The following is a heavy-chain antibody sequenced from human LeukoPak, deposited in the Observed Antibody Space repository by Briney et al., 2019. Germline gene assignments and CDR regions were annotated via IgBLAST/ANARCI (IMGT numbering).Heavy chain of an antibody. CDR1: GFTFSSYG. V-gene: IGHV3-30*18. Sequence: GGSLRLSCAASGFTFSSYGMHWVRQAPGKGLEWVAVISYDGSNKYYADSVKGRFTISRDNSKNTLYLQMNSLRAEDTAVYYCAKEGYSSSWLGHYYYYGMDVWGQGTTVTVSS. CDR3: AKEGYSSSWLGHYYYYGMDV. J-gene: IGHJ6*02. D-gene: IGHD6-13*01. CDR2: ISYDGSNK.